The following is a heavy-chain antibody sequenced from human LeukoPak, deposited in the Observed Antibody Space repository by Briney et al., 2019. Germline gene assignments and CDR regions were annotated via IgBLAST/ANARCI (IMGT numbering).Heavy chain of an antibody. CDR3: ARPGYCSSTSCYRWDY. Sequence: PSETLSLTCAVSGYSISSGYYWGWIRQPPGKGLEWIGSIYYSGSTYYNPSLKSRVTISVDTSKNQFSLKLSSVTAADTAVYYCARPGYCSSTSCYRWDYWGQGTLVTVSS. CDR2: IYYSGST. CDR1: GYSISSGYY. V-gene: IGHV4-38-2*01. J-gene: IGHJ4*02. D-gene: IGHD2-2*01.